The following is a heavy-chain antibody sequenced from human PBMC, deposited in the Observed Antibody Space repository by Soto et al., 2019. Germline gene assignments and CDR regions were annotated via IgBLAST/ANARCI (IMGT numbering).Heavy chain of an antibody. CDR3: ARTGRMDV. J-gene: IGHJ6*02. CDR2: INHSGDT. V-gene: IGHV4-34*01. Sequence: QVQLQQWGAGLLRPSETLSLTCAVYGGSFRDFYWSWLRQTPEKGLEWIGEINHSGDTKYNPSLESRVTISVDTSKNQFSLKVNFVTPADTAVYYCARTGRMDVWGPGATVTVSS. CDR1: GGSFRDFY.